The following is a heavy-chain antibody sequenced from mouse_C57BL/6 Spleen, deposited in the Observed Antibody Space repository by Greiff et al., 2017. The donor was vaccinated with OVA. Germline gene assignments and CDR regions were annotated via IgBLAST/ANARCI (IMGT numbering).Heavy chain of an antibody. J-gene: IGHJ2*01. CDR3: ARYDYDRGYFDY. D-gene: IGHD2-4*01. Sequence: EVQLVESGGGLVKPGGSLKLSCAASGFTFSSYAMSWVRQTPEKRLEWVATISDGGSYTYYPDNVKGRFTISRDNAKNNLYLQMSHLKSEDTAMYYCARYDYDRGYFDYWGQGTTLTVSS. CDR1: GFTFSSYA. CDR2: ISDGGSYT. V-gene: IGHV5-4*01.